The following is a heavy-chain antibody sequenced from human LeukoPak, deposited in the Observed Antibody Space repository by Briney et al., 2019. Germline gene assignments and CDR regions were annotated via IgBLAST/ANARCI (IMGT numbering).Heavy chain of an antibody. CDR1: GYTFTGYY. Sequence: GASVKVSCKASGYTFTGYYMHWVRQAPGQGLEWMGWINPNSGGTNYAQKFQGRATMTRDTSISTAYMELSRLRSDDTAVYYCARDPGSGSYYRFAFDIWGQGTMVTVSS. J-gene: IGHJ3*02. CDR2: INPNSGGT. V-gene: IGHV1-2*02. D-gene: IGHD3-10*01. CDR3: ARDPGSGSYYRFAFDI.